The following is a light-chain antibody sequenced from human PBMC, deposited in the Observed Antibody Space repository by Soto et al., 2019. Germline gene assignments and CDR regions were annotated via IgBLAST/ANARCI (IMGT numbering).Light chain of an antibody. CDR3: SSWDDSLNGDV. CDR2: SNS. CDR1: YSNVGSNT. Sequence: QSVLTQPPSASGTPGQRVVMSCSGSYSNVGSNTVNWYQQLPGTAPQLVIYSNSHRPSGVPDRFSGSKSDTSASLAISGLQSEDEADYFCSSWDDSLNGDVFGTGTKVTVL. J-gene: IGLJ1*01. V-gene: IGLV1-44*01.